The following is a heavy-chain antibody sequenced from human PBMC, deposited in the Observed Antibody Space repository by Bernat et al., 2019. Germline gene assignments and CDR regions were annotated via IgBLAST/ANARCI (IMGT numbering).Heavy chain of an antibody. Sequence: QLQLQESGSGLVKPSQTLSLTCAVSGGSISSGGYSWSWIRQPPGKGLEWIGYIYHSGSTYYNPSVKSRVTISVDRSKNQFSLKLSSVTAADTAVYYCARDFYGDPGYGMDVWGQGTTVTVSS. CDR1: GGSISSGGYS. D-gene: IGHD4-17*01. V-gene: IGHV4-30-2*01. CDR2: IYHSGST. CDR3: ARDFYGDPGYGMDV. J-gene: IGHJ6*02.